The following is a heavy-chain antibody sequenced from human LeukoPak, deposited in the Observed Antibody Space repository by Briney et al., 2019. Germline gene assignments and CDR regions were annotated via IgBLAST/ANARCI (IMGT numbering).Heavy chain of an antibody. CDR1: GGSFSGYY. Sequence: SSETLSLTCAVYGGSFSGYYWSWIRQPPGKGLEWIGEINHSGSTNYNPSLKSRVTISVDTSKNQSSLKLSSVTAADTAVYYCARARGYSYGYYFAYWGQGTLVTVSS. D-gene: IGHD5-18*01. CDR2: INHSGST. V-gene: IGHV4-34*01. J-gene: IGHJ4*02. CDR3: ARARGYSYGYYFAY.